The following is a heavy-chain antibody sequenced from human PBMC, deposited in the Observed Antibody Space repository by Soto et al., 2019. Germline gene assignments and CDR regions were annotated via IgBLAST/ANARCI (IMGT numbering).Heavy chain of an antibody. CDR2: IKSKTDGGTT. J-gene: IGHJ4*02. V-gene: IGHV3-15*07. CDR1: DFTFSNAW. D-gene: IGHD5-18*01. Sequence: EVQLVESGGGLVKPGGSLRLSCAGSDFTFSNAWVNWVRQAPGKGLEWVGRIKSKTDGGTTDYAAPVKGRFTISRDDSKNTLYLQMNSLKTEDTAVYYCTTWGYSYGETPFDYWGQGTLVTVSS. CDR3: TTWGYSYGETPFDY.